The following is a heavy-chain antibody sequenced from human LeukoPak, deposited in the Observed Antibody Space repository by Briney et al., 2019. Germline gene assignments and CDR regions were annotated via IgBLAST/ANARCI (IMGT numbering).Heavy chain of an antibody. Sequence: PGGSLRLSCAASGFTFSSCAMSWVRQAPGKGLEWVSAISGSGGSTYYADSVKGRFTISRDNSKNTLYLQMNSLRAEDTAVYYCAKVSGIMITFGGVIVSPGFDYWGQGTLVTVSS. D-gene: IGHD3-16*02. CDR2: ISGSGGST. CDR3: AKVSGIMITFGGVIVSPGFDY. J-gene: IGHJ4*02. CDR1: GFTFSSCA. V-gene: IGHV3-23*01.